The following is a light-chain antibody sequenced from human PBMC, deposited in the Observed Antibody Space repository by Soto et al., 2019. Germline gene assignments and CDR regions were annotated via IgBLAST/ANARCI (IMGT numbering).Light chain of an antibody. Sequence: DIRLTQSPSTLSASVGDRVTITCRASQSISDRLAWYQQKSGKAPRLLIYRASSLENGVPSRFSGSGSGTEFTLTISSLQPDDFATYSCQQYDIDSAVTFGQGTKLDI. V-gene: IGKV1-5*03. CDR2: RAS. CDR3: QQYDIDSAVT. CDR1: QSISDR. J-gene: IGKJ2*01.